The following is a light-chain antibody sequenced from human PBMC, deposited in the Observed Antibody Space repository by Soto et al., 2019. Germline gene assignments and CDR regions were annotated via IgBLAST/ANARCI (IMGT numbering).Light chain of an antibody. CDR1: QGIRNF. CDR2: AAS. V-gene: IGKV1-27*01. CDR3: QEYRSARRMYT. Sequence: DIQMTQSPSSLSASVGDAVTITCRASQGIRNFLAWYQQKPGEVPKLLIYAASTLQSGVPSRFSGSVSGTDFTLTISSLQPEDVATYYCQEYRSARRMYTFGQGTKVDIK. J-gene: IGKJ2*01.